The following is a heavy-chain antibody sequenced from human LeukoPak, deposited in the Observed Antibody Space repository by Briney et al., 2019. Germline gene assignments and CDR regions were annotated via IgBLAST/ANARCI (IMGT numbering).Heavy chain of an antibody. CDR2: IRQDGGVK. Sequence: GGSLRLSCAASGFTFSSYWMTWVRQAPGKGLEWVANIRQDGGVKYYMDSAKGRFTLSRDNAKSSLYLQMNSLRVEDTAMYFCARTVVVVVGASDYLDYRGQGTLVTVSS. CDR1: GFTFSSYW. V-gene: IGHV3-7*03. CDR3: ARTVVVVVGASDYLDY. D-gene: IGHD2-2*01. J-gene: IGHJ4*02.